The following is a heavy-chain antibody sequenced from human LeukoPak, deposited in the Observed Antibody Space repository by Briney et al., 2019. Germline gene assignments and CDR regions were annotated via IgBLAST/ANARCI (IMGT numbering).Heavy chain of an antibody. J-gene: IGHJ4*02. CDR2: ISSSGSTI. D-gene: IGHD4-17*01. V-gene: IGHV3-48*03. Sequence: PGGSLRLSCAASGFTFSSYEMNWVRQAPGKGLEWVSYISSSGSTIYYADSVKGRFTISRDNAKNSLCLQMNSLRAEDTAVYYCASRRDYGDHDFDFWGQGTLVTVSS. CDR1: GFTFSSYE. CDR3: ASRRDYGDHDFDF.